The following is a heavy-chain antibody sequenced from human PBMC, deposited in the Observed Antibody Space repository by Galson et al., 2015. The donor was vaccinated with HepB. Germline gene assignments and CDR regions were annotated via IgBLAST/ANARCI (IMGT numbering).Heavy chain of an antibody. CDR1: TFIFSTYS. CDR3: AKYWEDIAFQH. J-gene: IGHJ1*01. Sequence: SLRLSCAASTFIFSTYSMNWVRQAPGKGLECVSYISSSSSTIYYADSVKGRFTISRDNAKNSLYLQMNSLRAEDTAVYYCAKYWEDIAFQHWGQGTLVTVSS. D-gene: IGHD1-26*01. V-gene: IGHV3-48*04. CDR2: ISSSSSTI.